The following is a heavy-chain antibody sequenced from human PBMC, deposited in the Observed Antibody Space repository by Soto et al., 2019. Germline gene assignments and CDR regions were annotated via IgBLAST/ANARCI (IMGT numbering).Heavy chain of an antibody. V-gene: IGHV2-5*02. J-gene: IGHJ5*02. D-gene: IGHD3-16*01. Sequence: QITLKESGPTLVKPTQTLTLTCTFSGFSLSTSGVGVGWIRQPPGKALEWLALIYWDDDKRYSPSLKSRLNIPKDTTKNQVVLTMTNMDPVDTATYYCAHSLYDYVWGTNWFDPWGQGTLVTVSS. CDR3: AHSLYDYVWGTNWFDP. CDR1: GFSLSTSGVG. CDR2: IYWDDDK.